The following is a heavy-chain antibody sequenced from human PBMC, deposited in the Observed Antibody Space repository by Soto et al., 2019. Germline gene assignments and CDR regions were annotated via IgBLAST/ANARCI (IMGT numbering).Heavy chain of an antibody. CDR3: ASGIHG. Sequence: QVQLQESGPGLVKPSQTLFLTCTVSGGSINSGGYCWSWIRQHPGKGLDWIGCISYGGSTSYNPSPKSRVTIPMNTSKHQYSLKQNSVTAADTAVYYCASGIHGWGQGALITVSS. CDR1: GGSINSGGYC. D-gene: IGHD5-18*01. J-gene: IGHJ4*02. V-gene: IGHV4-31*03. CDR2: ISYGGST.